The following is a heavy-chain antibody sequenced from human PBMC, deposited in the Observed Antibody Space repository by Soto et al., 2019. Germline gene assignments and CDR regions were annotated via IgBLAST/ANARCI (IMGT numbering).Heavy chain of an antibody. CDR2: MSASGVGT. Sequence: EVQLLESGGGLVQPGGSLRLSCAASGFTFSFYTMSWVRQAPGRGLEWVSAMSASGVGTNYADSVKGRFTISRDNSKNTLYLQMNSLRAEDTAVYHCAKDLGGCSGGSCYSEYFQHWGQGTLVTVSS. D-gene: IGHD2-15*01. CDR1: GFTFSFYT. J-gene: IGHJ1*01. V-gene: IGHV3-23*01. CDR3: AKDLGGCSGGSCYSEYFQH.